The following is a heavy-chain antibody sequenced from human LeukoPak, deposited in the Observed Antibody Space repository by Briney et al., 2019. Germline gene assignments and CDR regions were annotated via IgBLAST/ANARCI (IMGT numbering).Heavy chain of an antibody. CDR1: GGSFSGYY. CDR3: ARASYPIDY. D-gene: IGHD1-26*01. J-gene: IGHJ4*02. Sequence: SETLSLTCAVYGGSFSGYYWSWIRQPPGKGPEWIGEINHSGSTNYNPSLKSRVTISVDTSKNQFSLKLSSVTAADTAVYYCARASYPIDYWGQGTLVTVSS. CDR2: INHSGST. V-gene: IGHV4-34*01.